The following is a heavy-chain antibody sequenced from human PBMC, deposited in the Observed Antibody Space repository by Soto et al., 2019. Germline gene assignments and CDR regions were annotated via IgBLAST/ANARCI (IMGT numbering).Heavy chain of an antibody. CDR1: GFSLSTSGVG. V-gene: IGHV2-5*02. J-gene: IGHJ4*02. Sequence: PTLLNPTETLTLPCTFSGFSLSTSGVGVGWIRQPPGKALEWLGIIYWDDDKRYSPSLKRRLTITKDTSKNQLVLTMTNMDPVDTATYYCAHLPWKQLWPRAPVVYWGQGTPVTVSS. CDR2: IYWDDDK. CDR3: AHLPWKQLWPRAPVVY. D-gene: IGHD5-18*01.